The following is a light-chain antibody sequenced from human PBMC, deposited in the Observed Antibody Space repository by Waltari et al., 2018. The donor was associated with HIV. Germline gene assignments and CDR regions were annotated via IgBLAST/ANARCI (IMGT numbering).Light chain of an antibody. CDR1: SSNLGNDF. V-gene: IGLV1-51*01. J-gene: IGLJ3*02. Sequence: QSMLTHPPSVSAAPGQKVTISCSRSSSNLGNDFVSWYQHLPGAAPKLVIYDNDNRPSGIPDRFSGSKSGASATLVITELQTGDEGDYYCGTWDSSLNAGVFGGGTKLTVL. CDR3: GTWDSSLNAGV. CDR2: DND.